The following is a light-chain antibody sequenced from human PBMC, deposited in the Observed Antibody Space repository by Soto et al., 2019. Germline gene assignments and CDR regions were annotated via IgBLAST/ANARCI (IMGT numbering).Light chain of an antibody. CDR3: AAWDNSLNGTYV. V-gene: IGLV1-44*01. Sequence: QSVLTQHPSAYGPPGPRVTISCSGSVSNVGSNPVNWYQHLPGAAPKLLIYNNNERPSGVPDRFSGSKSGTSAPLAISGLQSEDEADYYCAAWDNSLNGTYVFGTGTKVTVL. J-gene: IGLJ1*01. CDR1: VSNVGSNP. CDR2: NNN.